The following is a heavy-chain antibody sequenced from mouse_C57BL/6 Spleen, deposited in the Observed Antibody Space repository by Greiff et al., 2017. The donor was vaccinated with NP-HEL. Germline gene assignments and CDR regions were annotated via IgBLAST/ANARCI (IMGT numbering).Heavy chain of an antibody. Sequence: VQLQQSGAELVRPGTSVKVSCKASGYAFTNYLIEWVKQRPGQGLEWIGVINPGSGGTNYNEKFQGKATLTADKSSSTAYMQLSSLTSEDSAVYFCARRGGYESWFAYWGQGTLVTVSA. V-gene: IGHV1-54*01. CDR1: GYAFTNYL. J-gene: IGHJ3*01. D-gene: IGHD2-2*01. CDR2: INPGSGGT. CDR3: ARRGGYESWFAY.